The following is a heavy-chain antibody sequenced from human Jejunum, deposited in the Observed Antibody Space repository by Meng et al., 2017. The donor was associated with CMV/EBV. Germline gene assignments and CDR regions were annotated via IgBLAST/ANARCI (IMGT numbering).Heavy chain of an antibody. Sequence: QGQLMQSGAEVKEPGSSMKVSCKSSGGSVNNYAFNWVRQAPGQGLEWMGGIIAIFKTPNYAQKFQGRLTITADESTGTSYTELTSLTSEDTAVYYCARKLRGGGWFDPWGQGTLVTVSS. CDR2: IIAIFKTP. CDR1: GGSVNNYA. CDR3: ARKLRGGGWFDP. J-gene: IGHJ5*02. D-gene: IGHD3-16*01. V-gene: IGHV1-69*12.